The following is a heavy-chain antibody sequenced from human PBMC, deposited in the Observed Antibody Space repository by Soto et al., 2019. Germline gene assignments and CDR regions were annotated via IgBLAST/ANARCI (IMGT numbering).Heavy chain of an antibody. Sequence: QVQLVQSGAEVKKPGASEKVSCKASGYTFTSFGISWVRQAPGQGLEWMGWIGAYNGNTNYAQNLPGRVTMTTDTSTSTAYMEVRSLRSVDTAVYYCARDGWATIAVAGPEDYWGQGTLVTVSS. CDR2: IGAYNGNT. CDR3: ARDGWATIAVAGPEDY. D-gene: IGHD6-19*01. CDR1: GYTFTSFG. V-gene: IGHV1-18*01. J-gene: IGHJ4*02.